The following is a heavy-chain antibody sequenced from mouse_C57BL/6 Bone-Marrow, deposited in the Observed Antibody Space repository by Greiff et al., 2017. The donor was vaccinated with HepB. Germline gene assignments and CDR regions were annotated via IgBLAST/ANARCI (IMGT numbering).Heavy chain of an antibody. Sequence: VQLQESGEGLVKPGGSLKLSCAASGFTFSSYAMSWVRQTPEKRLEWVAYISSGGDYIYYADTVKGRFTISRDNARNTLYLQMSSLKSEDTAMYYCTIDPLFTTVVADYWYFDVWGTGTTVTVSS. J-gene: IGHJ1*03. V-gene: IGHV5-9-1*02. CDR3: TIDPLFTTVVADYWYFDV. CDR2: ISSGGDYI. CDR1: GFTFSSYA. D-gene: IGHD1-1*01.